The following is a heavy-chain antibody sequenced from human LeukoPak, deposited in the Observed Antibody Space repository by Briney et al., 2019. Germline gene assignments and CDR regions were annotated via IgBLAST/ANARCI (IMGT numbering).Heavy chain of an antibody. V-gene: IGHV4-39*01. CDR2: IYYSGST. D-gene: IGHD6-13*01. Sequence: SETLSLTCTVSGGSISSSSYYWGWIRRPPGKGLEWIGSIYYSGSTYYNPSLKSRVTISVDTSKNQFSLKLSSVTAADTAVYYCARGNSSSWTPFDYWGQGTLVTVSS. CDR1: GGSISSSSYY. CDR3: ARGNSSSWTPFDY. J-gene: IGHJ4*02.